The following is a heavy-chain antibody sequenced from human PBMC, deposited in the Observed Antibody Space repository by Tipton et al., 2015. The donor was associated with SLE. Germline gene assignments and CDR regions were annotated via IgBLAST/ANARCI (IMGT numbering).Heavy chain of an antibody. CDR2: VFRGGST. J-gene: IGHJ6*02. V-gene: IGHV4-34*01. Sequence: LRLSCSVYGDSLSGQYWSWIRQPPGKGLEWIGEVFRGGSTNYSPSLGSRVTITVDMSKNQFSLRLISVTAADTAVYYCARGCSSSTCEPFYFFGMDVWGQGTTVTVSS. D-gene: IGHD2-2*01. CDR3: ARGCSSSTCEPFYFFGMDV. CDR1: GDSLSGQY.